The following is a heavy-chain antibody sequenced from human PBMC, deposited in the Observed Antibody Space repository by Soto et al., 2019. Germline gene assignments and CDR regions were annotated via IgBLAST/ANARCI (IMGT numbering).Heavy chain of an antibody. CDR2: ISTYGGRA. CDR1: GFTFSSYT. D-gene: IGHD3-22*01. V-gene: IGHV3-64D*06. CDR3: AKGGSSGYQIDY. J-gene: IGHJ4*02. Sequence: GGSLRLSCSASGFTFSSYTMHWVRQAPGKGLEDVSAISTYGGRAYYADSVKGRFTISRDDSKNTLYLRMSSLRAEDTAVYYCAKGGSSGYQIDYWGQGTLVTVSS.